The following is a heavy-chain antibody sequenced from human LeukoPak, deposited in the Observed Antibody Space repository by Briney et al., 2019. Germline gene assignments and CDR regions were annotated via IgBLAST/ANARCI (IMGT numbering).Heavy chain of an antibody. CDR2: ISYDGSNK. V-gene: IGHV3-30*04. CDR3: AKERGSSSSFFWDP. D-gene: IGHD6-6*01. J-gene: IGHJ5*02. CDR1: GFTFSSYA. Sequence: GGSLRLSCAASGFTFSSYAMHWVRQAPGKGLEWVAVISYDGSNKYYADSVKGRFTISRDNSKNTLYLQMNSLRAEDTAVYYCAKERGSSSSFFWDPWGQGTLVTVSS.